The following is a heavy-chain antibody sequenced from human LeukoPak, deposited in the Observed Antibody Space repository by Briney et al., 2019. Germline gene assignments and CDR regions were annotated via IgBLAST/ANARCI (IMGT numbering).Heavy chain of an antibody. CDR2: IKQDGSEK. CDR3: AREVAVPAAPIGY. J-gene: IGHJ4*02. CDR1: GFTISSYW. V-gene: IGHV3-7*03. D-gene: IGHD2-2*01. Sequence: GGSLRLSCAASGFTISSYWMSWVRQAPGKGLEWLANIKQDGSEKYYVDSVKGRFTISRDNAKNSLYLQMNSLRAEDTALYYCAREVAVPAAPIGYWGLGTLVTVSS.